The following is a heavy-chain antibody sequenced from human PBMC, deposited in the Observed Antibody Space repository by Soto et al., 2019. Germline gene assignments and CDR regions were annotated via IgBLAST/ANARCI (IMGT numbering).Heavy chain of an antibody. D-gene: IGHD3-16*01. CDR2: IYWNDDK. CDR3: AHSPWGSAPDY. CDR1: GFPLSARGVG. J-gene: IGHJ4*02. Sequence: QITLKESGPTLVKPIETLTLTCTVSGFPLSARGVGVGWIRQPPGKALEWLAVIYWNDDKRYSPSLKSRLTITKDTSKNQVVLTMTNTDPVDTAKDYCAHSPWGSAPDYWGQGTLVTVSS. V-gene: IGHV2-5*01.